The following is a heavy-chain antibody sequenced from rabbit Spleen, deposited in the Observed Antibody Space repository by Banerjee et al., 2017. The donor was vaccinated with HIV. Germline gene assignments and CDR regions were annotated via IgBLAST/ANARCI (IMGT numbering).Heavy chain of an antibody. D-gene: IGHD1-1*01. J-gene: IGHJ6*02. Sequence: QSLEESGGDLVKPGASLTLTCTASGFSFSSSYYICWVRQAPGKGLEWIACIYIGSSASTDYASWAKGRFTISKTSSTTVTLQMTSLTAADTATYFCARDLFYDDRHPYIPWGQGTLVTVS. CDR2: IYIGSSAST. V-gene: IGHV1S40*01. CDR1: GFSFSSSYY. CDR3: ARDLFYDDRHPYIP.